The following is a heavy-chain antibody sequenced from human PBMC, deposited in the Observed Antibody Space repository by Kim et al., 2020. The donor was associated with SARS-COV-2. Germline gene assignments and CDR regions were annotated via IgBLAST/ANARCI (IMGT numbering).Heavy chain of an antibody. CDR3: ARGVITMVRGLGSHAEYFQH. D-gene: IGHD3-10*01. J-gene: IGHJ1*01. CDR1: GGSFSGYY. Sequence: SETLSLTCAVYGGSFSGYYWSWIRQPPGKGLEWIGEINHSGSTNYNPSLKSRVTISVDTSKNQFSLKLSSVTAADTAVYYCARGVITMVRGLGSHAEYFQHWGQGTLVTVSS. CDR2: INHSGST. V-gene: IGHV4-34*01.